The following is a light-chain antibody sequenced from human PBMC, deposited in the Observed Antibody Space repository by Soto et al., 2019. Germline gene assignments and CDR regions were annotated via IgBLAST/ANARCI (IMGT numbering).Light chain of an antibody. J-gene: IGKJ1*01. CDR2: RAS. CDR1: HDITNY. CDR3: QQSYTSPPWT. V-gene: IGKV1-39*01. Sequence: DIQMTHSPSSLSASLGDRVTITCQASHDITNYLNWFQHKPGTAPRLLISRASSVKSGVPPRFSGSGSGRDFTLTISSLRPKDIATYFCQQSYTSPPWTFGQGTKVDIK.